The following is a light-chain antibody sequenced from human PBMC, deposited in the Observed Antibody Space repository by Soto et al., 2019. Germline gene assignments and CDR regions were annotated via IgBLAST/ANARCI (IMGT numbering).Light chain of an antibody. Sequence: QSALTQPRSVSGSPGQSVTISCTGTSSDVGGYHDVSWYQQHPGKAPKFLIYDVSKRPSGVPDRFSGSKSGNTASLTISGLQAEDEADYYCSSYASNYTVIFGGGTKLTVL. V-gene: IGLV2-11*01. CDR2: DVS. CDR3: SSYASNYTVI. CDR1: SSDVGGYHD. J-gene: IGLJ2*01.